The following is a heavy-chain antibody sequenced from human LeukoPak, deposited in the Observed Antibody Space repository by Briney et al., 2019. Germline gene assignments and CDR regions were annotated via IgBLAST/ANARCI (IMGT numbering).Heavy chain of an antibody. CDR3: ARAQDIVVVVAASHYYYYGMDV. Sequence: SVKVSCKASGGTFSSYAISWVRQAPGQGLEWMGGIIPIFGTANYAQKFQGRVTITADESTSTAYMELSSLRSEDTAVYYCARAQDIVVVVAASHYYYYGMDVWGQGTTVTVSS. CDR2: IIPIFGTA. D-gene: IGHD2-15*01. V-gene: IGHV1-69*13. J-gene: IGHJ6*02. CDR1: GGTFSSYA.